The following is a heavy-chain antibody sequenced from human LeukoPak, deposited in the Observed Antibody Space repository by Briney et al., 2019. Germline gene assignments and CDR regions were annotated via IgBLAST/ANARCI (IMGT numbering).Heavy chain of an antibody. CDR2: ISYDGSNK. J-gene: IGHJ4*02. D-gene: IGHD3-22*01. CDR3: AREGDSSGYCLDY. Sequence: GGSLRLSCAASGFTFSSYAMHWVRQAPGKGLEWVAVISYDGSNKYYADSVKGRFTISRDNSKNTLYLQMNSLRAEDTAAYYCAREGDSSGYCLDYWGQGTLVTVSS. CDR1: GFTFSSYA. V-gene: IGHV3-30-3*01.